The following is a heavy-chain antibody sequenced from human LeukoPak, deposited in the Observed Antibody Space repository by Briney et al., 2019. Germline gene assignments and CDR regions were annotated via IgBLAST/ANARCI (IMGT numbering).Heavy chain of an antibody. J-gene: IGHJ5*02. Sequence: ASVKVSCKASGYTFTTYYIHWVRQAPGQGPEWMGIIDPSDGRATYAQKFQGRVSMTRDTSTSRVYMELNSLKTEDTAVYYCTTGTIYSGSHWVAEPWGQGTLVTVSS. CDR3: TTGTIYSGSHWVAEP. CDR1: GYTFTTYY. CDR2: IDPSDGRA. V-gene: IGHV1-46*01. D-gene: IGHD1-26*01.